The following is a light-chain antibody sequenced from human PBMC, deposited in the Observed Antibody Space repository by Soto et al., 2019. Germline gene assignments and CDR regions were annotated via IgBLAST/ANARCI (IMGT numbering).Light chain of an antibody. V-gene: IGLV2-14*01. CDR1: GNDVGGYNY. Sequence: QSALTQPASVSGSPGQSITISCTGTGNDVGGYNYVSWYQQHPGKAPKLMIYDVSNRPSGVSNRFSGAKSGNTASLNISALQAEDEAEYYCSSFTSRTTRVFGAGTKLTV. CDR2: DVS. J-gene: IGLJ1*01. CDR3: SSFTSRTTRV.